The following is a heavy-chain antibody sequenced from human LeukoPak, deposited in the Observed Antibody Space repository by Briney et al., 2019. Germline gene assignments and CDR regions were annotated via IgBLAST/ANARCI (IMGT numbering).Heavy chain of an antibody. D-gene: IGHD3-10*02. CDR2: ISSSSSYI. Sequence: GGSLRPSCAASGFTFSNYNINWVRQAPGKGLEWVSSISSSSSYIYYADSVKGRFTISRDNAKNSLYLQMNSLRAEDTAVYYCAELGITMIGGVWGKGTTVTISS. V-gene: IGHV3-21*01. CDR3: AELGITMIGGV. CDR1: GFTFSNYN. J-gene: IGHJ6*04.